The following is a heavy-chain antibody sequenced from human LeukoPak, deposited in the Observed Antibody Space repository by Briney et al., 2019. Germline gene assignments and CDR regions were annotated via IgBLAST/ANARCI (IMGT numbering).Heavy chain of an antibody. CDR2: IKEDGSES. J-gene: IGHJ6*02. D-gene: IGHD3-10*01. Sequence: VGSLRLSCGASGFIFSTYWMSLVRQAPGKGLEWVANIKEDGSESHYVDSVKGRFTISRDNAKNSLYLQVNSLRAEGTAMYFCAKAGLLWFGESWMDVWGQGTTVTVSS. CDR3: AKAGLLWFGESWMDV. V-gene: IGHV3-7*01. CDR1: GFIFSTYW.